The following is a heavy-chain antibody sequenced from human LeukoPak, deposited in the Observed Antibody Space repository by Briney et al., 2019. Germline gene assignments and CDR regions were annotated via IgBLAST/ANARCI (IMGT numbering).Heavy chain of an antibody. CDR1: GYTFTSYD. CDR2: MNPNSGNT. D-gene: IGHD3-22*01. V-gene: IGHV1-8*01. J-gene: IGHJ4*02. CDR3: ARGRETYYYDSSGYYADY. Sequence: ASVKVSCKASGYTFTSYDINWVRQATGQGLEWMGWMNPNSGNTGYAQKFQGRVTMTRNTSISTAYMELSSLRSEDTAVYYCARGRETYYYDSSGYYADYWGQGTLVTVSS.